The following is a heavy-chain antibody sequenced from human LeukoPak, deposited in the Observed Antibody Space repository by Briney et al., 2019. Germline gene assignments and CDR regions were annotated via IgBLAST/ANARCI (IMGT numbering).Heavy chain of an antibody. J-gene: IGHJ4*02. Sequence: SETLSLTCSVSGDSFNNYYWRWMRQPPGKGLESLTYMYYNRYPEYNPSPKSRLTMSVDWSKNQVSLSLRSVTAADTAVYYCARGLDYGDSVDYWGQGTLVTVSS. CDR3: ARGLDYGDSVDY. D-gene: IGHD4-17*01. CDR2: MYYNRYP. V-gene: IGHV4-59*01. CDR1: GDSFNNYY.